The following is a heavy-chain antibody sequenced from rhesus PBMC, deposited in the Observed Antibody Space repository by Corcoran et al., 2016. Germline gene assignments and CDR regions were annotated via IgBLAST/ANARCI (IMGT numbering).Heavy chain of an antibody. Sequence: QLQLQESGPGLVQPSETLSLTCAVSGGSISRNWWSWILQPPGKGLEWIGRISGSGGSTSENPSLKSRVTISTDTSKNQFSLKLSSVTAADTAVYYCARKVGVVSAKNRFDVWGPGVLVTVSS. D-gene: IGHD2-39*02. J-gene: IGHJ5-1*01. CDR1: GGSISRNW. CDR3: ARKVGVVSAKNRFDV. V-gene: IGHV4-57*02. CDR2: ISGSGGST.